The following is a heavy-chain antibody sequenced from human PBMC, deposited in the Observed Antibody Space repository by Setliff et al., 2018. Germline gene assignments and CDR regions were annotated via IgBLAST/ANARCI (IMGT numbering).Heavy chain of an antibody. J-gene: IGHJ3*01. V-gene: IGHV1-18*01. D-gene: IGHD3-22*01. CDR3: ARDAPKVVDKFDL. CDR1: GYTFTKYG. Sequence: ASVKVSCKAFGYTFTKYGIDWVRQAPGQGLEWLGWISPYNGNTDYVYNVRDRITMTTDTSTGTAYMELRSLTPDDSAVYYCARDAPKVVDKFDLWGQGTKVTVSS. CDR2: ISPYNGNT.